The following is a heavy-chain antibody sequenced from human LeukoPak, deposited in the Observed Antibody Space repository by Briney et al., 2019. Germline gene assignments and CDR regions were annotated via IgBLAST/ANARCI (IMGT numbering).Heavy chain of an antibody. CDR1: GGSISSSGYY. CDR3: ARFAPGSYFDY. D-gene: IGHD3-10*01. Sequence: SETLSLTCTVSGGSISSSGYYWGWIRQPPGKGLEWIGSIYYSGGTYYNPSLKSRVTISVDTSKNQFSLKLSSVTAADTAVYYCARFAPGSYFDYWGQGTLVSVSS. CDR2: IYYSGGT. V-gene: IGHV4-39*07. J-gene: IGHJ4*02.